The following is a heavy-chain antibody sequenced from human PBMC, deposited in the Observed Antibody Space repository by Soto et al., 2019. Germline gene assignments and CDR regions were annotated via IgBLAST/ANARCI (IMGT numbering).Heavy chain of an antibody. J-gene: IGHJ4*02. CDR3: ARGATAAGTVGFDY. D-gene: IGHD6-13*01. V-gene: IGHV4-34*01. Sequence: QVQLQQWGAGLLKPSETLSLTCAVYGGSFSGYYWSWIRQPPGKGLEWIGEINHSGSTNYNPSLKSRVTKXVXTXXNQFSLKLSAVTAADTAVYYCARGATAAGTVGFDYWGQGTLVTVSS. CDR1: GGSFSGYY. CDR2: INHSGST.